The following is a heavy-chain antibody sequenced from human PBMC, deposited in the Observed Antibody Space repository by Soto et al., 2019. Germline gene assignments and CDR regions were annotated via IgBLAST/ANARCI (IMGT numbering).Heavy chain of an antibody. J-gene: IGHJ4*02. Sequence: SETLSLTCTVSGGSISSYYWSLIRQPAGKGLEWIGGIYPSGSTNYNPSLKSRVTMSVDTSKNQFSLKLSSVTAAHTAVYYCARAPGYCSSTSCHLLDYWGQGTLVTVSS. CDR1: GGSISSYY. CDR2: IYPSGST. V-gene: IGHV4-4*07. CDR3: ARAPGYCSSTSCHLLDY. D-gene: IGHD2-2*01.